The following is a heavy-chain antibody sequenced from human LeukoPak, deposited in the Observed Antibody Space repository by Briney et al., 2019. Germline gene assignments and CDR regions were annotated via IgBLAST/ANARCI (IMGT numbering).Heavy chain of an antibody. CDR3: ARKALVGYDILTGHYDY. CDR2: IYYSGST. CDR1: GGSISSGDYY. V-gene: IGHV4-30-4*01. Sequence: SETLSLTCTVSGGSISSGDYYWSWIRQPPGKGLEWIGSIYYSGSTYYNPSLKSRITISVDTSKNQFSLRLSSVTAADTAVYYCARKALVGYDILTGHYDYWGQGTLVTVSS. D-gene: IGHD3-9*01. J-gene: IGHJ4*02.